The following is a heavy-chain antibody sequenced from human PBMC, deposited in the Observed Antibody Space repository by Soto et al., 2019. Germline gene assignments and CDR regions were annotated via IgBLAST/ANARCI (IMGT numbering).Heavy chain of an antibody. CDR2: IPYDGSNK. D-gene: IGHD3-3*02. Sequence: QVQLVESGGGVVQPGRSLRLSCAASGFTFSSYAMHWVRQAPGKGLEWVAVIPYDGSNKYYADSVKGRFTISRDNSKNTLNLQMNSRRAEDTAVYYCARGGHFWSGYHGPIDYWGQGTLVTVSS. V-gene: IGHV3-30-3*01. CDR1: GFTFSSYA. CDR3: ARGGHFWSGYHGPIDY. J-gene: IGHJ4*02.